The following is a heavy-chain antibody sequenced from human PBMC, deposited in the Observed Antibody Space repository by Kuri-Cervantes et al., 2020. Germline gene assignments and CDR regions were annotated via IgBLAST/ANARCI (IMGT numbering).Heavy chain of an antibody. CDR2: INPNSGGT. CDR1: GYTFTGYY. D-gene: IGHD2-15*01. J-gene: IGHJ5*02. Sequence: ASVKVSCKASGYTFTGYYMHWVRQAPGQGLEWMGWINPNSGGTNYAQKFQGWVTMTRDTSISTAYMELSGLRSDDTAVYYCARQGGYCSGGSCYWLSFDPWGQGTLVTVSS. V-gene: IGHV1-2*04. CDR3: ARQGGYCSGGSCYWLSFDP.